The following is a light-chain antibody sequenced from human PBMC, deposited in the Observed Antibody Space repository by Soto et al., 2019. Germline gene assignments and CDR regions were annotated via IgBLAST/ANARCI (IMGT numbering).Light chain of an antibody. V-gene: IGLV2-14*01. CDR1: SSDVGGYNY. CDR2: EVS. Sequence: QSALAQPASVSGSPGQSITISCTGTSSDVGGYNYVSWYQQHPGKAPKLMICEVSNRPSGVSNRFSGSKSGNTASLTISGLQAEDEADYYCSSYTSSTTRVXGTGTTVTV. CDR3: SSYTSSTTRV. J-gene: IGLJ1*01.